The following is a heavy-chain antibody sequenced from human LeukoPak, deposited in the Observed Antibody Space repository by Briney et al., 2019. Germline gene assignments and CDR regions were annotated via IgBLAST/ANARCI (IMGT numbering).Heavy chain of an antibody. CDR1: GDSVSSNSAA. CDR3: ARAYYYDSSGSLNWFDP. CDR2: TYYRSKWYN. D-gene: IGHD3-22*01. J-gene: IGHJ5*02. Sequence: SQTLSLTCAISGDSVSSNSAAWNWIRQSPSSGLEWLGRTYYRSKWYNDYAVSVKSRITINPDTSKNQFSLQLNSVTPEDTAVYYCARAYYYDSSGSLNWFDPWGQGTLVTVSS. V-gene: IGHV6-1*01.